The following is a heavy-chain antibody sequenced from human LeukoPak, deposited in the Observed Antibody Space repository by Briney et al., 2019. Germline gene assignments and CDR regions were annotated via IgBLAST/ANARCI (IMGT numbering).Heavy chain of an antibody. V-gene: IGHV3-48*03. J-gene: IGHJ4*02. CDR3: ARTSYSGGWYFFDY. Sequence: GALRLSCAASEFTFSIYEMNWVRQAPGKGLEWASYISSGGTTIYYADSVKGRFTISRDNAKNSLYLQMNSLRAEDTAVYYCARTSYSGGWYFFDYWGQGTLVTVSS. D-gene: IGHD6-19*01. CDR1: EFTFSIYE. CDR2: ISSGGTTI.